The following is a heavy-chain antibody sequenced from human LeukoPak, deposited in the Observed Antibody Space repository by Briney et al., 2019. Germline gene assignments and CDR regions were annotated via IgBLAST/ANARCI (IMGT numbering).Heavy chain of an antibody. J-gene: IGHJ4*02. V-gene: IGHV4-39*07. CDR3: ARNVAYYDSSGYYHPDAVVFDY. CDR2: INHSGST. Sequence: TASETLSLTCTVSGGSISSTSHYWGWIRQPPGKGLEWIGEINHSGSTNYNPSLKSRVTISVDTSKNQFSLKLSSVTAADTAVYYCARNVAYYDSSGYYHPDAVVFDYWGQGTLVTVSS. D-gene: IGHD3-22*01. CDR1: GGSISSTSHY.